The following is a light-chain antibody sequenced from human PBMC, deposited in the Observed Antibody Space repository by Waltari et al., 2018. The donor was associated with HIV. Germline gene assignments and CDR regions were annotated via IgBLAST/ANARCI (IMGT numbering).Light chain of an antibody. CDR2: EVS. CDR3: SSYGDNIRVL. Sequence: QSALTQPPSASGSLGQSVTISCTGSSRDIGASASVPWFQQHPNNAPKLLLYEVSKRPSGVPDRFSGSRSGETAFLSVSGLQPDDTAAYFCSSYGDNIRVLFGGGTNLTVL. CDR1: SRDIGASAS. J-gene: IGLJ2*01. V-gene: IGLV2-8*01.